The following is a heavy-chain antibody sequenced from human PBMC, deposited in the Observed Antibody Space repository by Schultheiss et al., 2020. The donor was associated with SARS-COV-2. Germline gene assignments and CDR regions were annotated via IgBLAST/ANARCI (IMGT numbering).Heavy chain of an antibody. Sequence: SETLSLTCAVYGGSFSGYYWSWIRQPAGKGLEWIGRIYTSGSTNYNPSLKSRVTMSVDTSKNQFSLKLSSVTAADTAVYYCARSRIAAAGFDPWGQGTLVTVSS. V-gene: IGHV4-59*10. CDR1: GGSFSGYY. D-gene: IGHD6-13*01. CDR3: ARSRIAAAGFDP. J-gene: IGHJ5*02. CDR2: IYTSGST.